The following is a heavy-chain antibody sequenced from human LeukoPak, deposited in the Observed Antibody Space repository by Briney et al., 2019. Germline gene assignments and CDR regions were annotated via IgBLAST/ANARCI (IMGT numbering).Heavy chain of an antibody. Sequence: SETLSLTCTVSGGSISSGDYYWSWIRQPPGKGLEWIGDIYYSGSTYYNPSLKSRVTISVDTSKNQFSLKLSSVTAADTAVYYCARGRTYYYDSSGYWNWFDPWGQGTLVTVSS. V-gene: IGHV4-30-4*01. CDR3: ARGRTYYYDSSGYWNWFDP. CDR2: IYYSGST. CDR1: GGSISSGDYY. D-gene: IGHD3-22*01. J-gene: IGHJ5*02.